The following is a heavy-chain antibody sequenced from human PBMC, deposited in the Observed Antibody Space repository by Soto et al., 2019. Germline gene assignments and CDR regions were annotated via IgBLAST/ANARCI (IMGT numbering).Heavy chain of an antibody. D-gene: IGHD3-10*01. Sequence: QVQLQESGPGLVKPSETLSLTCTVSGGSVATYYWNWVRQPPGKGLEWIGHIHNSGGTSYNPSLESRITISITTSKNQFSLKLSSVTAADTAMYYCARSVGTLGSGSRYFDYWGQGTLVTVSS. CDR1: GGSVATYY. V-gene: IGHV4-59*02. CDR2: IHNSGGT. CDR3: ARSVGTLGSGSRYFDY. J-gene: IGHJ4*02.